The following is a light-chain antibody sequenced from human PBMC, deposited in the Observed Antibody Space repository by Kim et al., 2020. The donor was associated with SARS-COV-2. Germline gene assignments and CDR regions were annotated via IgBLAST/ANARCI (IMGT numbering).Light chain of an antibody. CDR1: SSDLGAMF. V-gene: IGLV2-14*03. CDR2: DVT. Sequence: QSALTQPASMSGSPGQSITISCTGTSSDLGAMFVSWYQQHPGKAPKLVIYDVTNRPSGISSRFSGSKSGSTASLSISGLQADDEAIYYCSSYTTSNTLVFGGGTKLTVL. J-gene: IGLJ2*01. CDR3: SSYTTSNTLV.